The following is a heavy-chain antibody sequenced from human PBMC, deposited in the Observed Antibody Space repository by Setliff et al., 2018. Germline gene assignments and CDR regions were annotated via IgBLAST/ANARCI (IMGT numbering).Heavy chain of an antibody. V-gene: IGHV1-69*13. D-gene: IGHD3-22*01. CDR3: ARDALYDSNDRNSYYGNWLDP. J-gene: IGHJ5*02. CDR1: GGSFSNYA. Sequence: AASVKVSCKASGGSFSNYAIIWVRRAPGQGPEWMGGIIPIYGSTNNAEKFQGRVTFSADESMSTVYMELSSLTSADTALYYCARDALYDSNDRNSYYGNWLDPWGQGTLVTVSS. CDR2: IIPIYGST.